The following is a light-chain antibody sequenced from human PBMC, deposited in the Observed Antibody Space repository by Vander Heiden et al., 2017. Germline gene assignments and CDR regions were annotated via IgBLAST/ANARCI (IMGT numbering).Light chain of an antibody. V-gene: IGKV1-9*01. J-gene: IGKJ3*01. CDR3: QQLDHFPFI. CDR1: QVIRSF. Sequence: DIQLTQSPSFLSASVGDRVTIACRASQVIRSFVAWYQQRPGKAPKLLIYGASTLQSGVPSRFSGSGSGTEFTLTINSLQPEDFADYYCQQLDHFPFIFGPETRVDL. CDR2: GAS.